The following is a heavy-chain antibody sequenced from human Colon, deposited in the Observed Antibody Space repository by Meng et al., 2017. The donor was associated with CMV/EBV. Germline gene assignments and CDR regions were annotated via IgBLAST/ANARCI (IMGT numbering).Heavy chain of an antibody. D-gene: IGHD4-11*01. J-gene: IGHJ6*02. V-gene: IGHV4-59*01. Sequence: SDTLSLTCTVSGGSISSYYWSWIRQPPGKGLEWIGYIYYSGSTNYNPSLKSRVTISVDTSKNQFSLKLSSVTAADTAVYYCARDQTTESYYYYGMDVWGQGTTVTVSS. CDR3: ARDQTTESYYYYGMDV. CDR2: IYYSGST. CDR1: GGSISSYY.